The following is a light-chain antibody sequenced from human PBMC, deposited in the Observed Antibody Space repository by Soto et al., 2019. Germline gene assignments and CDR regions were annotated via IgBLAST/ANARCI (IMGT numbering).Light chain of an antibody. Sequence: DIQLTQSPPSLSSSLGDSVTITCRASQSISSYLNWYQQKPGKAPKLLIYAASTLQSGVQSRFSGSGSGTDFTLPIRSLQPEDFATYNCNQSYSPRTCGPGTKVDIK. CDR3: NQSYSPRT. CDR1: QSISSY. CDR2: AAS. V-gene: IGKV1-39*01. J-gene: IGKJ1*01.